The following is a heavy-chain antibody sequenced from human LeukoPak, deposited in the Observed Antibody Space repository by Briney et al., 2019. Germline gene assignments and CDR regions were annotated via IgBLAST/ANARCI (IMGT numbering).Heavy chain of an antibody. V-gene: IGHV2-5*02. CDR1: GFSLTTSEVG. J-gene: IGHJ4*02. CDR2: IYWDDDK. Sequence: SGPTLVKPTQTLTLTCTMSGFSLTTSEVGVTWIRQPPGKALEWLALIYWDDDKRYSPSLKSRLTITKDTSKSQVVLTMTRELPAGTGTTDRARRPRKRVPPTIWGQETLVTASS. D-gene: IGHD2-2*01. CDR3: ARRPRKRVPPTI.